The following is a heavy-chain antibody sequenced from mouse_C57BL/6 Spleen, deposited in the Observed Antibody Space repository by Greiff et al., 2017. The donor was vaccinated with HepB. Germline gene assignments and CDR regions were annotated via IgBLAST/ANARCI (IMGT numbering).Heavy chain of an antibody. J-gene: IGHJ1*03. CDR2: IDPSDSYT. D-gene: IGHD3-3*01. CDR3: ARRGGRNWYFDV. V-gene: IGHV1-50*01. CDR1: GYTFTSYW. Sequence: QVHVKQPGAELVKPGASVKLSCKASGYTFTSYWMQWVKQRPGQGLEWIGEIDPSDSYTNYNQKFKGKATLTVDTSSSTAYMQLSSLTSEDSAVYYCARRGGRNWYFDVWGTGTTVTVSS.